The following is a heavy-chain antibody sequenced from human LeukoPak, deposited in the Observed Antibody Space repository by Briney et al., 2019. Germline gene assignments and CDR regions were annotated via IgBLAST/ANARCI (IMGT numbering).Heavy chain of an antibody. V-gene: IGHV4-31*03. Sequence: PSQTLSLTCTVSGGSISSGDYYWSWIRQHPGKGLEWIGYIYYGGATNYNPALKSRVTISIDTSKNQFSLKLSSMTAADTAVYYCARADGSSWYVFDYWGQGTLVSVSS. CDR2: IYYGGAT. J-gene: IGHJ4*02. CDR3: ARADGSSWYVFDY. CDR1: GGSISSGDYY. D-gene: IGHD6-13*01.